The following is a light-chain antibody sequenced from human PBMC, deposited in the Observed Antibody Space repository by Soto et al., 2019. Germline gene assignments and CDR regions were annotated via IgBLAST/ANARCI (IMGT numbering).Light chain of an antibody. Sequence: EVVLTQSPATLSLSPGERATLSCRASENVRTFVDWYQQKPGQAPRLLIHGASNRATGIPARFSGSGSGTEFTLSISSLQSEDFAVYYCQQYHSWVTFGGGTKVEIK. V-gene: IGKV3D-15*01. CDR3: QQYHSWVT. CDR1: ENVRTF. J-gene: IGKJ4*01. CDR2: GAS.